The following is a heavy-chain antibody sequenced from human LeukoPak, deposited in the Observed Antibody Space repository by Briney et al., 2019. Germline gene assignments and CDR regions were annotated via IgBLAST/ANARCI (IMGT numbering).Heavy chain of an antibody. V-gene: IGHV3-21*01. CDR1: GFTFSSYS. Sequence: GGSLRLSCAASGFTFSSYSMNWVRQAPGKGLEWVSSISSSSSYIYYADSVKGRFTISRDNAKNSLYLQMNSLRAEDTAVYYCARAAVLWFGELLEHYYGMDVWGQGTTVTVSS. J-gene: IGHJ6*02. D-gene: IGHD3-10*01. CDR2: ISSSSSYI. CDR3: ARAAVLWFGELLEHYYGMDV.